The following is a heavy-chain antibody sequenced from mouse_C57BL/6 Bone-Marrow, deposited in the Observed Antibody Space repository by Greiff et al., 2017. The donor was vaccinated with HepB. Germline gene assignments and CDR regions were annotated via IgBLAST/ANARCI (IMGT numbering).Heavy chain of an antibody. CDR1: GYTFTDYE. Sequence: VQLVESGAELVRPGASVTLSCKASGYTFTDYEMHWVKQTPVHGLEWIGAIDPETGGTAYNQKFKGKAILTADKSSSTAYMELRSLTSEDSAVYYCTREGFRRGYYAMDYWGQGTSVTVSS. J-gene: IGHJ4*01. V-gene: IGHV1-15*01. CDR2: IDPETGGT. CDR3: TREGFRRGYYAMDY.